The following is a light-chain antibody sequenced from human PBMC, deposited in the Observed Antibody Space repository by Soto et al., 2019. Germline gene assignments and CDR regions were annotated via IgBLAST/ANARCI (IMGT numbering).Light chain of an antibody. CDR1: RTDGDGHDY. Sequence: QSVLTQPASVSGSPGQSIDISCIGDRTDGDGHDYVSWYQQHQGQAPQLIIYDVYNRPSGVSDRFSGSKSGNTASLVISGLQAEDEADYFCTSYTASSPFYVFGAGTKVTVL. CDR2: DVY. V-gene: IGLV2-14*03. J-gene: IGLJ1*01. CDR3: TSYTASSPFYV.